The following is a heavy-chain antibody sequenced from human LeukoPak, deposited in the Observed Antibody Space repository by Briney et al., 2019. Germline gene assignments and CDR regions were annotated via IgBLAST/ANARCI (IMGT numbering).Heavy chain of an antibody. CDR2: IIPIFGTA. Sequence: ASVKVSCNASGGTFSSYAISWVRQAPGQGLEWMGGIIPIFGTANYAQKFQGRVTITADESTSTAYMELSSLRSEDTAVYYCAREGDRYSSSSFDYWGQGTLVTVSS. CDR1: GGTFSSYA. V-gene: IGHV1-69*01. CDR3: AREGDRYSSSSFDY. D-gene: IGHD6-6*01. J-gene: IGHJ4*02.